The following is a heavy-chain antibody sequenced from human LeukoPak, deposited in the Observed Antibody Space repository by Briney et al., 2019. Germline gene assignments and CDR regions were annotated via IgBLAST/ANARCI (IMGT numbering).Heavy chain of an antibody. CDR3: ARERLAMVRGVIPKEAWGWFDP. CDR1: GGSFSGYS. J-gene: IGHJ5*02. D-gene: IGHD3-10*01. CDR2: INHSGTT. Sequence: SETLSLTCAVYGGSFSGYSWTWIRQPPGKGLEWIGEINHSGTTDYNPSLQSRATISVDTSKNQFSLELSSVTAADTAVYYCARERLAMVRGVIPKEAWGWFDPWGQGTLVTVSS. V-gene: IGHV4-34*01.